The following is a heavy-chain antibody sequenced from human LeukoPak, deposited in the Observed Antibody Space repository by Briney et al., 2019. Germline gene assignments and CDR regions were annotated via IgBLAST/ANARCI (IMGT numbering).Heavy chain of an antibody. CDR1: GGSFCGYY. Sequence: SETLSLTCAVYGGSFCGYYWSWIRQPPGKGLEWIGEINHSGSTNYNPSLKSRVTISVDTSKNQFSLKLSSVTAADTAVYYCARGDQYYYDSSGYLGYWGQGTLVTVSS. V-gene: IGHV4-34*01. CDR3: ARGDQYYYDSSGYLGY. CDR2: INHSGST. D-gene: IGHD3-22*01. J-gene: IGHJ4*02.